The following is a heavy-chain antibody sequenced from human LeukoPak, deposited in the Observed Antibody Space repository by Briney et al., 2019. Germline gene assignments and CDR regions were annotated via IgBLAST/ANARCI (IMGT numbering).Heavy chain of an antibody. CDR2: IYYDGTT. V-gene: IGHV4-39*01. J-gene: IGHJ4*02. D-gene: IGHD3-10*01. CDR1: GGSVSSTSYY. Sequence: PSETLSLTCTVSGGSVSSTSYYWGWIRQPPGKGLEWIGTIYYDGTTYYNPSLKSRFSISVDTSKNQFSVKLTSVTAADTAMYYCARHSEYVHYSGSASGFYDYWGQGTLVSVSS. CDR3: ARHSEYVHYSGSASGFYDY.